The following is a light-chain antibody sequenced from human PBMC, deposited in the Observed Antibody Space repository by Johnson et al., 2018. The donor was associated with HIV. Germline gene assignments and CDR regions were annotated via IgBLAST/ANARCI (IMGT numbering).Light chain of an antibody. CDR1: RSNIGDNF. J-gene: IGLJ1*01. Sequence: QAVLTQPPSVSAAPGQKVTISCSGNRSNIGDNFVSWYQHLPGTAPKLLVYDNSKRPSGIPDRFSATKSGTSATLGITGLQTGDEADYYCGTWDSSLSGYVFGTGTTIAVL. V-gene: IGLV1-51*01. CDR3: GTWDSSLSGYV. CDR2: DNS.